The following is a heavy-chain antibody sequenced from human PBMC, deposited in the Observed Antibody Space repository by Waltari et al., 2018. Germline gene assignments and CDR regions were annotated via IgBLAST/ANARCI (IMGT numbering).Heavy chain of an antibody. CDR2: INHSGST. D-gene: IGHD2-15*01. V-gene: IGHV4-34*01. CDR3: ARDVGYFTFDL. J-gene: IGHJ3*01. Sequence: QVQLQQWGAGLLKPSETLSLTCAVYGGSFSGYYWSWIRQPPGKGLEWIGEINHSGSTNYNPSLKSRVTISVDTSKNQFSLKLSSVTAADTAVYYCARDVGYFTFDLWGQGTMVTVSS. CDR1: GGSFSGYY.